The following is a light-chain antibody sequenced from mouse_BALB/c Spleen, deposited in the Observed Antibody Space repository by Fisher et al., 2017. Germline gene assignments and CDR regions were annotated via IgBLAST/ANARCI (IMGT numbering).Light chain of an antibody. V-gene: IGKV4-68*01. Sequence: IVMTQSTAIMSASPGEKVTMTCSASSSVSYMYRYQQKPGSSPKPWIYGTSNLASGVPARFSGSGSGTSYSLTISSMEAEDAATYYCQQWSSSPPTFGGGTKLEIK. CDR3: QQWSSSPPT. CDR2: GTS. CDR1: SSVSY. J-gene: IGKJ1*01.